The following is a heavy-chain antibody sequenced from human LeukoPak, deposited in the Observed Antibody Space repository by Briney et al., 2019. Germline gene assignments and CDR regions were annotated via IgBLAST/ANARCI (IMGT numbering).Heavy chain of an antibody. CDR1: GFTFSIYA. D-gene: IGHD6-13*01. CDR3: AKSTPYIPSSSSWYGFDY. V-gene: IGHV3-23*01. J-gene: IGHJ4*02. Sequence: GGSLRLSCAASGFTFSIYAMNWVRQTPGKGLEWVATLSGSGGGTYGADSVKGRFRISRDNFNNMLYLHMNSLRAEDTAVYYCAKSTPYIPSSSSWYGFDYWGQGTLVTVSS. CDR2: LSGSGGGT.